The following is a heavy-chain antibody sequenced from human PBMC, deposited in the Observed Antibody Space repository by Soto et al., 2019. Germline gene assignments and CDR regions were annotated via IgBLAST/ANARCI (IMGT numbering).Heavy chain of an antibody. Sequence: QVQLVQSGAEVKKPGASVKVSCKASGYTFTSYGISWVRQAPGQGLEWMGWISADNGNTNYAQKLQGRVTMTTDTSTSTAYTELRSLRSDDTAVYYCARDDYYDSSGYYFFDYWGQGTLVTVSS. CDR1: GYTFTSYG. J-gene: IGHJ4*02. D-gene: IGHD3-22*01. V-gene: IGHV1-18*01. CDR3: ARDDYYDSSGYYFFDY. CDR2: ISADNGNT.